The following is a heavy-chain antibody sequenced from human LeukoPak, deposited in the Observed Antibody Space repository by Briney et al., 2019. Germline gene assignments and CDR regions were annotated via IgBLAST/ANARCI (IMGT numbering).Heavy chain of an antibody. CDR1: GFTFGHYG. CDR2: ISGGGGST. V-gene: IGHV3-23*01. CDR3: AKAGGNWVSHFDS. Sequence: GGSLRLSCAASGFTFGHYGMNWVRQAPGMGLEWVSGISGGGGSTYNADSVKGRFTISRDISKNTLYLQMNNLRAEDTAVYYCAKAGGNWVSHFDSWGQGTLVTVSS. D-gene: IGHD3-16*01. J-gene: IGHJ4*02.